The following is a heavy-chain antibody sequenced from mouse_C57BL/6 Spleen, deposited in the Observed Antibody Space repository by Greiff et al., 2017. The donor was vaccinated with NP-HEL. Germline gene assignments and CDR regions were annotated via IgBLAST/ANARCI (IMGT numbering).Heavy chain of an antibody. CDR3: ARSLRYEKDY. CDR2: SNPNTGGT. D-gene: IGHD1-1*01. Sequence: VQLQQSGPELVKPGASVKIPCKASGYTFTDYNMDWVKQSHGKSLEWIGDSNPNTGGTIYNQKFKGKATLTVDKSSSTAYMELRSLTSEDTAVYYCARSLRYEKDYWGQGTSVTVSS. CDR1: GYTFTDYN. J-gene: IGHJ4*01. V-gene: IGHV1-18*01.